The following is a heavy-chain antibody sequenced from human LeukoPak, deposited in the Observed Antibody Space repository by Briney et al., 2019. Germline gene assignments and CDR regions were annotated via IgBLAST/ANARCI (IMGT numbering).Heavy chain of an antibody. CDR2: MNNDGRAT. D-gene: IGHD3-16*01. Sequence: GGSLRLSCAASGFTLSNYWMHWVRHAPGKGLVWVSRMNNDGRATTYADSVKGRFTISRDNAKNTLYLQMNSLRAEDTAVYYCAREFEATGFWALDYWGQGTLVTASS. CDR3: AREFEATGFWALDY. V-gene: IGHV3-74*01. CDR1: GFTLSNYW. J-gene: IGHJ4*02.